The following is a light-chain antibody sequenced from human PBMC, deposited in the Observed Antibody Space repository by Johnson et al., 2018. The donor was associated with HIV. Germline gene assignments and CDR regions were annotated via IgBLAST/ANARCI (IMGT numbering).Light chain of an antibody. Sequence: QSVLTQPPSVSAAPGQKVTISCSGSSSKIGNKYVSWYQQLPGTAPKVLIYDNNRRPSGIPDRFSGSKSGTSATLGITGLQTGDEADYYCGTWDSSLSAGPYVFGTGTKVTVL. V-gene: IGLV1-51*01. J-gene: IGLJ1*01. CDR3: GTWDSSLSAGPYV. CDR2: DNN. CDR1: SSKIGNKY.